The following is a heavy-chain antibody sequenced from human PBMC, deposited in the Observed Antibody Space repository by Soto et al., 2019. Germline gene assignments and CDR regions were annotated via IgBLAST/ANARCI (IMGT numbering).Heavy chain of an antibody. V-gene: IGHV3-21*01. CDR1: GFTFSSYS. CDR3: ARGLNFDWLLYYYYYMDV. CDR2: ISSSSSYI. J-gene: IGHJ6*03. Sequence: EGSLRLSCAASGFTFSSYSMNWVRQAPGKGLEWVSSISSSSSYIYYADSVKGRFTISRDNAKNSLYLQMNSLRAEDTAVYYCARGLNFDWLLYYYYYMDVWGKGTTVTVSS. D-gene: IGHD3-9*01.